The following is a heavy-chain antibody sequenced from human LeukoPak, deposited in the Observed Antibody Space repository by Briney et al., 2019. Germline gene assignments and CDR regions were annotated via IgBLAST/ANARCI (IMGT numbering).Heavy chain of an antibody. CDR1: GGSISSYY. J-gene: IGHJ6*02. CDR2: IYYSGST. Sequence: SSETLCLTCTVSGGSISSYYWSWIRQPPGKGLEWIGYIYYSGSTNYNPSLKSRVTISVDTSKNQFSLKLSSVTAADTAVYYCASCGGDCYSFGRYGMDVWGQGTTVTVSS. CDR3: ASCGGDCYSFGRYGMDV. D-gene: IGHD2-21*02. V-gene: IGHV4-59*08.